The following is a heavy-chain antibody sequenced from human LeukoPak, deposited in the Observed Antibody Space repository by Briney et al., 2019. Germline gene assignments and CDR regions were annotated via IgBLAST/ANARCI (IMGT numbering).Heavy chain of an antibody. V-gene: IGHV3-23*01. J-gene: IGHJ4*02. Sequence: PGGSLRLSCAASGFTFSTFAMIWVRQPPGKGLEWVSSIFPSGGEIHYADSVKGRFTISRDNSKNTLYLQMNSLRAEDTAVYYCARIVVVAATNDYWGQGTLVTVSS. CDR1: GFTFSTFA. CDR2: IFPSGGEI. CDR3: ARIVVVAATNDY. D-gene: IGHD2-15*01.